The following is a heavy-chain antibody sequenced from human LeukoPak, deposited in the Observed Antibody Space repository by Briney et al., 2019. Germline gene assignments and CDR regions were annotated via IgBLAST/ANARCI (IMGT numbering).Heavy chain of an antibody. J-gene: IGHJ6*03. CDR3: ARVDPYYYYMDV. V-gene: IGHV1-18*01. Sequence: ASVKVSCKASGYTFTSYGISWVRQAPGQGLEWMGWISAYNGNTNYAQKLQGRVTMSTDTSTSTAYMELRSLRSDDTAVYYCARVDPYYYYMDVWGKGTTVTVSS. CDR2: ISAYNGNT. CDR1: GYTFTSYG. D-gene: IGHD3/OR15-3a*01.